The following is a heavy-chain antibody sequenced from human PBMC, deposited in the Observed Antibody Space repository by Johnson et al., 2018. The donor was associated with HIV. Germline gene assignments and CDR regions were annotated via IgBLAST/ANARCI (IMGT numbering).Heavy chain of an antibody. CDR2: ISYDGSNK. Sequence: QVQLVESGGGVVQPGGSLRLSCAASGFTFSSYGMHWVRQAPGKGLEWVVVISYDGSNKSFADSVKGRFTISRDNSKNTVYLQMNSLRVEDTAVYYCARDPHIVVVTTIDTAMNAFDIWGQGTMVTVSS. V-gene: IGHV3-30*19. J-gene: IGHJ3*02. CDR3: ARDPHIVVVTTIDTAMNAFDI. D-gene: IGHD2-21*02. CDR1: GFTFSSYG.